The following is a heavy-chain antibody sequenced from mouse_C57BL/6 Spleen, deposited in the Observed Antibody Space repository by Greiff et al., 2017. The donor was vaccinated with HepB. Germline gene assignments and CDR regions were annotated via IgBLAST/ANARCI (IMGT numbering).Heavy chain of an antibody. V-gene: IGHV1-52*01. D-gene: IGHD2-10*01. CDR2: IDPSDSET. J-gene: IGHJ4*01. Sequence: VQLQQPGAELVRPGSSVKLSCKASGYTFTSYWMHWVKQRPIQGLEWIGNIDPSDSETHYNQKFKDKATLTVDKSSSTAYMQLSSLTSEDSAVYYCARAPYYGNYGGDYAMDYWGQGTSVTVSS. CDR3: ARAPYYGNYGGDYAMDY. CDR1: GYTFTSYW.